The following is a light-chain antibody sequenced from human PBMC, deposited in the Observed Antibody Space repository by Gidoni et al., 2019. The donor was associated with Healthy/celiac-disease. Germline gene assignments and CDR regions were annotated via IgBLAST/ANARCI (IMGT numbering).Light chain of an antibody. V-gene: IGKV4-1*01. CDR3: QQYYSPPPWT. CDR1: QSVLYSSNNKNY. Sequence: DIVMTQSPDSLPVSLGERATINCKSSQSVLYSSNNKNYLAWYQQKPGQPPKLLIYWASTRASGVPDRCSGSGSGTDFTITISSLQAEDVAVYYCQQYYSPPPWTFGQGTKVEIK. J-gene: IGKJ1*01. CDR2: WAS.